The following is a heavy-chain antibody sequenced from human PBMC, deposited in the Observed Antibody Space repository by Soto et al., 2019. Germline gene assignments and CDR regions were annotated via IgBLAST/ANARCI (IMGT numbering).Heavy chain of an antibody. J-gene: IGHJ4*02. V-gene: IGHV3-33*06. Sequence: GGSLRLSCAASGFTFSSYGMHWVRQAPGKGLEWVAVIWYDGSNKYYADSVKGRFTISRDNSKNTLYLQMNSLRAEDTAVYYCAKDRHPDGIWTFESWGQGTVVTVSS. CDR3: AKDRHPDGIWTFES. CDR2: IWYDGSNK. CDR1: GFTFSSYG. D-gene: IGHD3-9*01.